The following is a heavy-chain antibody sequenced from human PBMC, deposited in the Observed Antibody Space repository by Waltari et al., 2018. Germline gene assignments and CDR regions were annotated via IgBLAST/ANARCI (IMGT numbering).Heavy chain of an antibody. J-gene: IGHJ4*02. V-gene: IGHV4-38-2*02. CDR1: GYSISSGYY. CDR3: ARDYRIAARLNYFDY. D-gene: IGHD6-6*01. CDR2: IYHSGST. Sequence: QVQLQESGPGLVKPSETLSLTCAVSGYSISSGYYWGWIRQPPGKGLEWIGSIYHSGSTYYNPSLKSRVTISVDTSKNQFSLKLSSVTAADTAVYYCARDYRIAARLNYFDYWGQGTLVTVSS.